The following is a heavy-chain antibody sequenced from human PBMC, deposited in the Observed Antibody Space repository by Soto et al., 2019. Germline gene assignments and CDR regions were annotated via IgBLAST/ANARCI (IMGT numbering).Heavy chain of an antibody. CDR1: GGPITDYY. CDR3: EGEGPPESADRRVDF. J-gene: IGHJ4*02. V-gene: IGHV4-59*01. CDR2: VSYTGAT. Sequence: QLQLQESGPGLVKPSETLSLTCTVSGGPITDYYWSWIRQPPGKGLGWIGYVSYTGATNYSPSLQSRVSIVLDTSKNPFSLRLESVTAADTAIYFCEGEGPPESADRRVDFWGQGTQVTVSS.